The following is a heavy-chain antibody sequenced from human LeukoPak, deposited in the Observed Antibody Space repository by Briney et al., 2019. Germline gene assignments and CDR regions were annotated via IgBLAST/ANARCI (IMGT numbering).Heavy chain of an antibody. J-gene: IGHJ5*02. CDR1: GHTFTGYY. V-gene: IGHV1-2*02. D-gene: IGHD2-15*01. Sequence: ASVKVSCKASGHTFTGYYMHWVRQAPGQGLEWMGWINPNSGGTNYAQKFQGRVTMTRDTSISTAYMELSRLRSDDTAVYYCARAVVAAQNWFDPWGQGTLVTVSS. CDR3: ARAVVAAQNWFDP. CDR2: INPNSGGT.